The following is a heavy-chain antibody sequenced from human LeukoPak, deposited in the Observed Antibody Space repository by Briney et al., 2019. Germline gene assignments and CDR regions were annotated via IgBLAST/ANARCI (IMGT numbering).Heavy chain of an antibody. CDR2: IYPGGSET. D-gene: IGHD5-24*01. V-gene: IGHV5-51*01. J-gene: IGHJ4*02. CDR3: ARASRDGYNQNFDH. CDR1: GYRFSSYW. Sequence: GESLKISCKGLGYRFSSYWNAWVRQRPGKGLEWMGIIYPGGSETRYAPSFQGQVTISADSSTSTAYLQWSSLRASDTAMYYCARASRDGYNQNFDHWGQGTLVTVSS.